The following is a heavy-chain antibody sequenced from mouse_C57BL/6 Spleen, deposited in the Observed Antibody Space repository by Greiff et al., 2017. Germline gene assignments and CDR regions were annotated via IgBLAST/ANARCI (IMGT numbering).Heavy chain of an antibody. CDR3: ARSSNPYAMDY. V-gene: IGHV1-58*01. CDR1: GYTFTSYG. CDR2: IYIGNGYT. J-gene: IGHJ4*01. Sequence: EVKLVESGAELVRPGSSVKMSCKTSGYTFTSYGINWVKQRPGQGLEWIGYIYIGNGYTEYNEKFKGKATLTSDTSSSTAYMQLSSLTSEDFAIYFCARSSNPYAMDYWGQGTSVTVSS.